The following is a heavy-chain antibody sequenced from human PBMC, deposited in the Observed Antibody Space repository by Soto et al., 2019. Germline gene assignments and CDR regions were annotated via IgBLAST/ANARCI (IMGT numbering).Heavy chain of an antibody. D-gene: IGHD1-1*01. CDR2: ISYDGSNK. J-gene: IGHJ4*02. CDR1: GFTFSSYA. CDR3: AKDKPGTTSFDY. Sequence: VGSLRLSCADSGFTFSSYAMNWVRQAPGKVLEWVALISYDGSNKYYADSVKGRFTISRDSSKNTLYLQLNTLRADDTAVYYCAKDKPGTTSFDYWGQGTLVTAYS. V-gene: IGHV3-30-3*01.